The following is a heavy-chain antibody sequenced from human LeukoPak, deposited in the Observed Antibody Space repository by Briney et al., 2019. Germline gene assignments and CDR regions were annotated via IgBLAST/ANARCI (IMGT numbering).Heavy chain of an antibody. V-gene: IGHV4-39*01. Sequence: KTSETLSLTCTVSGGSISSSSHYWGWIRQPPGKGLGWIGSMYYSGSTYHSPSLKSRVTISVDTSKNQFSLKLSSVTAADTAVYYCARQEVGSRAFDYWGQGTLVTVSS. CDR2: MYYSGST. D-gene: IGHD1-26*01. J-gene: IGHJ4*02. CDR3: ARQEVGSRAFDY. CDR1: GGSISSSSHY.